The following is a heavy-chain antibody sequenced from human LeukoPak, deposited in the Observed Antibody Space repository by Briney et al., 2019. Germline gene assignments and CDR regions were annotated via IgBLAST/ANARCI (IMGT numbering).Heavy chain of an antibody. J-gene: IGHJ5*02. D-gene: IGHD2-2*01. CDR2: INHSGSL. CDR3: ARGRDCSSTSCYPGGNWFDP. Sequence: SETLSLTCAVYGGSFSGYYWSWIRQPPGKGLEWIGEINHSGSLNYNPSLKSRVTISVDTSKNQFSLKLSSVTAADTAVYYCARGRDCSSTSCYPGGNWFDPWGQGTLVTVSS. V-gene: IGHV4-34*01. CDR1: GGSFSGYY.